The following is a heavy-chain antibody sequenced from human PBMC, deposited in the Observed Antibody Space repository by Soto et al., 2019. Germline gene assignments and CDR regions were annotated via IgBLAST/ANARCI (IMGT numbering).Heavy chain of an antibody. CDR3: ARTYYYDSSDYYSGAFFDS. CDR2: IWYDGSKK. V-gene: IGHV3-33*01. CDR1: EFPFSSYG. J-gene: IGHJ4*02. D-gene: IGHD3-22*01. Sequence: GGSLRLSCAASEFPFSSYGMHWVRQAPGRGLEWVAVIWYDGSKKYYADSVKGRFTISRDNSKNRLYLQMNSLRAEDTAVYFCARTYYYDSSDYYSGAFFDSWGQGTLVTVSS.